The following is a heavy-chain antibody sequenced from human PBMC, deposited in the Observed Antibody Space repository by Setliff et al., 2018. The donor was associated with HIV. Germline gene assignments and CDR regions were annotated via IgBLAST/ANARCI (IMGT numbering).Heavy chain of an antibody. CDR3: ALRRYSSWARFDS. CDR1: GGSLSGYY. V-gene: IGHV4-34*01. D-gene: IGHD2-21*01. J-gene: IGHJ4*02. Sequence: SETLSLTCAVYGGSLSGYYWTWIRQPPGKGLEWIGDINHSGRTNYNPSLKSRVTISVDTSKNQFSLKLTSMTAADTAVYYCALRRYSSWARFDSWGQGTLVTVSS. CDR2: INHSGRT.